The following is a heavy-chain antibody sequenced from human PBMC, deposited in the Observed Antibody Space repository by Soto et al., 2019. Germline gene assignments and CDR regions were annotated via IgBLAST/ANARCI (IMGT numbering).Heavy chain of an antibody. Sequence: QVQLVQSGAEVKKPGSSVKVSCKASGGTFSSYAINWVRQAPGQGLEWMGGIIPIFGTANYAQKFQGRVTITADESTSQAYMELSSLRSEDTAVYYCARAGGWAVAGNWYFDLWGRGTLVTVSS. CDR3: ARAGGWAVAGNWYFDL. V-gene: IGHV1-69*12. J-gene: IGHJ2*01. CDR1: GGTFSSYA. CDR2: IIPIFGTA. D-gene: IGHD6-19*01.